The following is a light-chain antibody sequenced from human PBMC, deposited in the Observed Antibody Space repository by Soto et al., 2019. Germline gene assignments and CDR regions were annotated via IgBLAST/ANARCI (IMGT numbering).Light chain of an antibody. CDR3: CSYAGSSTF. Sequence: QSVLTQPASVSGSPGQSITTSCTGTSSDVGSYNLVSWYQQHPGKAPKLMIHEGSKRPSGVSNRFSGSKSGNTASLTISGLQAEDEADYYCCSYAGSSTFFGTGTKVTVL. J-gene: IGLJ1*01. CDR1: SSDVGSYNL. V-gene: IGLV2-23*03. CDR2: EGS.